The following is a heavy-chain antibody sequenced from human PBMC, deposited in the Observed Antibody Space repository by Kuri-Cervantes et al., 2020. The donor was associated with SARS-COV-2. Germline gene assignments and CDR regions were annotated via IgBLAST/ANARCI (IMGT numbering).Heavy chain of an antibody. CDR2: ISVSGGDT. J-gene: IGHJ4*02. CDR1: GFTFSSYG. V-gene: IGHV3-23*01. CDR3: AKVNGILGSAWYGRAHFDY. D-gene: IGHD6-19*01. Sequence: GGSLRLSCAASGFTFSSYGMTWVRQAPGKGLEWVSDISVSGGDTHYADSVRGRFTISRDNSKNTLYLQVNSLRAEDTAVYFCAKVNGILGSAWYGRAHFDYWGQGTLVTVSS.